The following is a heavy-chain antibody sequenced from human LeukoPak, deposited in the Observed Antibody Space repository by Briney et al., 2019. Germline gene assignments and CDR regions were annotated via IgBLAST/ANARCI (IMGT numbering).Heavy chain of an antibody. J-gene: IGHJ5*02. CDR3: TTDIRSSATRDWFDP. CDR1: GYTLTELS. Sequence: ASVKVSCKVSGYTLTELSMLWVRQAPGKGLEWMGGLDPEDGETIYAQKFQGRVTMTEDTSTDTAYMELSSLRSDDTAMYYCTTDIRSSATRDWFDPWGRGTLVTVSS. CDR2: LDPEDGET. V-gene: IGHV1-24*01.